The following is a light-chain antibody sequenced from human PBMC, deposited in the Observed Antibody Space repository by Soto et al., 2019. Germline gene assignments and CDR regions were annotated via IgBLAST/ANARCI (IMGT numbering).Light chain of an antibody. Sequence: DIVMTQSQDSLAVSLGETATINCKSSQSILYSSNNKNYLTWYQQKPGQPPKLLIYLASTRESGVPDRFSGSGSGTDFTLTISRLQAEDVAVYYCQQYYSSPLTFGGGNKVEI. CDR1: QSILYSSNNKNY. J-gene: IGKJ4*01. CDR3: QQYYSSPLT. V-gene: IGKV4-1*01. CDR2: LAS.